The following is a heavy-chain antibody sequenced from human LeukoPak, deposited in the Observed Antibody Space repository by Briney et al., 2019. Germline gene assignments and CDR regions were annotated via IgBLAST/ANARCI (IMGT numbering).Heavy chain of an antibody. J-gene: IGHJ4*02. CDR1: GGSISSYY. V-gene: IGHV4-59*01. CDR2: IYHSGST. Sequence: TSETLSLTCTVSGGSISSYYWSWIRQPPGKGLEWIGYIYHSGSTKYNPSLKSRVTISVDKSKNQFSLKLNSVTAADTAVYYCARGPPFDYWGQGTLVTVSS. CDR3: ARGPPFDY.